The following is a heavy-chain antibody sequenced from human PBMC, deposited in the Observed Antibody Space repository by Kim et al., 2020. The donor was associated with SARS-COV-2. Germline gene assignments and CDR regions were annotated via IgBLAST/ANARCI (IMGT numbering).Heavy chain of an antibody. CDR1: GFTFSSYS. CDR2: ISSSSSYI. CDR3: ARDSRLRFGGMDV. V-gene: IGHV3-21*01. J-gene: IGHJ6*02. Sequence: GGSLRLSCAASGFTFSSYSMNWVRQAPGKGLEWVSSISSSSSYIYYADSVKGRFTISRDNAKNSLYLQMNSLRAEDTAVYYCARDSRLRFGGMDVWGQGTTVTVSS. D-gene: IGHD3-10*01.